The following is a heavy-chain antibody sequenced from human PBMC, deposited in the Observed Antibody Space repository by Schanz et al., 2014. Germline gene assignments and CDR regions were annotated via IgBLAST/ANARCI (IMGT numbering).Heavy chain of an antibody. J-gene: IGHJ4*02. CDR2: ITGASDHI. CDR1: GFIFGSSV. V-gene: IGHV3-23*01. Sequence: EVQLLESGGGLIQPGGSLRLSCAASGFIFGSSVMAWVRQAPGKGLEWVSGITGASDHIDYAESVKGRFTNSRDNSKNTLYLQMDSLRAEDTAVYFCAKKVPAYNPFDSWGQGTLXTVSS. CDR3: AKKVPAYNPFDS. D-gene: IGHD1-1*01.